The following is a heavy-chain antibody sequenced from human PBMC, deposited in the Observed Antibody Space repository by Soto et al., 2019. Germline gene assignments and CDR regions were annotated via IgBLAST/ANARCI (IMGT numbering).Heavy chain of an antibody. CDR2: IYYSGST. V-gene: IGHV4-59*08. J-gene: IGHJ6*03. D-gene: IGHD6-19*01. Sequence: KGLEWIGYIYYSGSTNYNPSLKSRVTISVDTSKNQFSLKLSSVTAADTAVYYCARAYHIRSGWYSVSSYSDFRVKRTTVT. CDR3: ARAYHIRSGWYSVSSYSDF.